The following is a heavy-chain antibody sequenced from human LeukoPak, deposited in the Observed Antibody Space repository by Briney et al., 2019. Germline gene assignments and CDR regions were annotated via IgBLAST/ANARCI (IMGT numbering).Heavy chain of an antibody. CDR2: ISSSSSYI. CDR1: GFTFSSYS. D-gene: IGHD3-22*01. CDR3: TTERYYYDSSGYYHFFFDY. J-gene: IGHJ4*02. V-gene: IGHV3-21*01. Sequence: PGGSLRLSCAASGFTFSSYSMNWVRQAPGKGLEWVSSISSSSSYIYYADSVKGRFTISRDNAKSSLYLQMNSLRAEDTAVYYCTTERYYYDSSGYYHFFFDYWGQGTLVTVSS.